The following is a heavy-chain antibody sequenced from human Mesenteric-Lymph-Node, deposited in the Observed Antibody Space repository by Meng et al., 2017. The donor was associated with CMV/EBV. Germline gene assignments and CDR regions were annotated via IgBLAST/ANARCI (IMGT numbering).Heavy chain of an antibody. V-gene: IGHV3-7*01. J-gene: IGHJ6*02. CDR2: IKQDGSGK. Sequence: GESLKISCAASGFTFSSYWMSWVRQAPGKGLEWVANIKQDGSGKYYVDSVKGRFTISRDNAKNSLYLQMNSLRAEDTAVYYCARDVTIQIRGHDYYYGMDVWGQGTTVTVSS. CDR1: GFTFSSYW. D-gene: IGHD1-26*01. CDR3: ARDVTIQIRGHDYYYGMDV.